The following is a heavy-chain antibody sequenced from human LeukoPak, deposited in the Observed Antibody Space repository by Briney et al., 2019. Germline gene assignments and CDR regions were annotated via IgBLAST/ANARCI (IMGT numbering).Heavy chain of an antibody. Sequence: GGSLRLSCAASGFTFSSYAMHWVRQVPGKGLEWVAVISYDGSNIYYADSVKGRFTISRDNSKNTLYLQMNSLRADDTAVYYCAKDAGYRYSGSSWHYFDYWGQGTLVTVSS. J-gene: IGHJ4*02. CDR2: ISYDGSNI. D-gene: IGHD1-26*01. CDR1: GFTFSSYA. CDR3: AKDAGYRYSGSSWHYFDY. V-gene: IGHV3-30*04.